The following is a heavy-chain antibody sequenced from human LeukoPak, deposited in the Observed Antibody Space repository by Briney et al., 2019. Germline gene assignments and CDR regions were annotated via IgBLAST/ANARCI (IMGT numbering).Heavy chain of an antibody. Sequence: GGSPRLSCAASGFTFSSFAMSWVRQAPGKGLEWVSSISGGAGSRSYADSVEGRFTISRDNSKNTVYLQMNSLRDEDTAVYYCAKDRESYRLFDYWGQGTLVTVSS. CDR3: AKDRESYRLFDY. J-gene: IGHJ4*02. V-gene: IGHV3-23*01. CDR2: ISGGAGSR. D-gene: IGHD3-16*02. CDR1: GFTFSSFA.